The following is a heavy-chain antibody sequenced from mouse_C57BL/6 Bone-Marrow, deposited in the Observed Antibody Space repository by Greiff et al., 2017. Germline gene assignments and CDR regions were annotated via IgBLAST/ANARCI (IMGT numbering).Heavy chain of an antibody. D-gene: IGHD2-3*01. J-gene: IGHJ4*01. CDR3: ARDDPPDY. V-gene: IGHV1-81*01. CDR2: ISSRRGNT. Sequence: QVQLQQSGAELARPGASVTLSCKASGYTFTSYGISWVKQRTGQGLEWLGEISSRRGNTYYNEKFKGKATLTADKSSSTAYMGLRSQASEDSAFYGCARDDPPDYWGQGTSVTVAS. CDR1: GYTFTSYG.